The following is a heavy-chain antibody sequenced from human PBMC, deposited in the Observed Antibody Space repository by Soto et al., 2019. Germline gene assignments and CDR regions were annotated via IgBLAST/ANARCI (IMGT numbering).Heavy chain of an antibody. CDR2: INPSGGST. V-gene: IGHV1-46*01. D-gene: IGHD6-13*01. J-gene: IGHJ6*02. Sequence: ASVKVSCKASGHTFTSYYMHWVRQAPGQGLEWMGIINPSGGSTSYAQKFQGRVTMTRDTSTSTVYMELSSLRSEDTAVYYCARVPGIAAAGRGGMDVWGQGTTVTSP. CDR1: GHTFTSYY. CDR3: ARVPGIAAAGRGGMDV.